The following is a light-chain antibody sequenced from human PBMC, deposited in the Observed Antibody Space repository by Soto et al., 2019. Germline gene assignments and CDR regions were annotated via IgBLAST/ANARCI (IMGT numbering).Light chain of an antibody. CDR1: QSISSY. CDR3: QQSYSTPA. J-gene: IGKJ2*01. Sequence: DIQMTQSPSSLSASVGDRVTITCRASQSISSYLNWYQQKPGKAPKLLIYAASSLQSGVPSRFSGSGSRTDFTLTISRLQPEDFATYYCQQSYSTPAFGQGTKLEIK. CDR2: AAS. V-gene: IGKV1-39*01.